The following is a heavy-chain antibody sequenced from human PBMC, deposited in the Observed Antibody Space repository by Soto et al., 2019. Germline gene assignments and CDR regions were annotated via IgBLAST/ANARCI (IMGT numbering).Heavy chain of an antibody. CDR1: GGSISSYY. D-gene: IGHD2-21*01. Sequence: QVQLQESGPGLVKPSETLSLTCTVSGGSISSYYWRWIRQPPGKGLEWIGYIYYSGSTNYNPSLKSRVTISVDTSKNQFSLKLSSVPAADTAVYYCERWGGEWGDADIWGQGTMVTVSS. CDR2: IYYSGST. CDR3: ERWGGEWGDADI. J-gene: IGHJ3*02. V-gene: IGHV4-59*01.